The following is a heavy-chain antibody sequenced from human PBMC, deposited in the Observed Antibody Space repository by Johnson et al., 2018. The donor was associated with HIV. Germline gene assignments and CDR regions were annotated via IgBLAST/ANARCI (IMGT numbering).Heavy chain of an antibody. CDR2: IWYDGTNK. J-gene: IGHJ3*02. D-gene: IGHD1-26*01. V-gene: IGHV3-33*01. CDR1: GFTFSSYG. CDR3: ARVRSGRENVFDI. Sequence: QMQLVESGGGVVQPGRSLRLSCAASGFTFSSYGMHWVRQAPGKGLEWVALIWYDGTNKYYADSVKGRFTISRDNSKNTLYPQMNSLRAEDTAVYYCARVRSGRENVFDIWGQGTMVTVSS.